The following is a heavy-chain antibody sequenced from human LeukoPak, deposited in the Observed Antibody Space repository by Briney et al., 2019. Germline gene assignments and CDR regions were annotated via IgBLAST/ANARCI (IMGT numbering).Heavy chain of an antibody. D-gene: IGHD3-10*01. Sequence: SETLSLTCTVSGGSISSGGYYWSWIRQPPGKGLEWIGYIYHSGSTYYNPSLKSRVTISVDKSKNQFSLKLSSVTAADTAVYYCASDVITMVRGVINYWGQGTLVTVSS. CDR2: IYHSGST. V-gene: IGHV4-30-2*01. CDR1: GGSISSGGYY. CDR3: ASDVITMVRGVINY. J-gene: IGHJ4*02.